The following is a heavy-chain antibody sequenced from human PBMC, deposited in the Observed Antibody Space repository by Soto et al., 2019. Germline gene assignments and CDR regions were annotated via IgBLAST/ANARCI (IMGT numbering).Heavy chain of an antibody. CDR2: IYYSGST. CDR1: GGSISSYY. Sequence: SETLSLTCTVSGGSISSYYWSWIRQPPGKGLEWIGYIYYSGSTNYNPSLKSRVTISVDTSKNQFSLKLSSVTAADTAASYWARAPASGDYGHDYCAQGXLVTXXS. D-gene: IGHD4-17*01. CDR3: ARAPASGDYGHDY. V-gene: IGHV4-59*12. J-gene: IGHJ4*02.